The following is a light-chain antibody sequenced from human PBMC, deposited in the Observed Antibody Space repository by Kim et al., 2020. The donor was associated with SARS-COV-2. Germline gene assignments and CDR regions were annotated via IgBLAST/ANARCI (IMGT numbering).Light chain of an antibody. J-gene: IGLJ2*01. CDR1: ILGDKY. V-gene: IGLV3-1*01. Sequence: SYELTQPPSVSVSPGQTASITCSGDILGDKYACWYQQKSGQSPVLIIYQVTKRPSGIPERFSGFYSGNTATLTISGTQPMDEADYYCQAWDSSTVIFGGGTQLTVL. CDR3: QAWDSSTVI. CDR2: QVT.